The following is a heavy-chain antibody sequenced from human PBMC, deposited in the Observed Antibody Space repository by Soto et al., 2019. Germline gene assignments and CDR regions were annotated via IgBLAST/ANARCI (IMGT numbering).Heavy chain of an antibody. CDR2: ISTFNGET. CDR3: ARDVGYCSSSTCLIDH. D-gene: IGHD2-2*01. CDR1: GSTFNTYG. V-gene: IGHV1-18*01. J-gene: IGHJ4*02. Sequence: ASVKVSCKASGSTFNTYGISWVRQAPGQGLEWMGWISTFNGETRYAQKFQARVTVTTDTSTTTGYMELRSLRSDDTAVYYCARDVGYCSSSTCLIDHWGQGTLVTVS.